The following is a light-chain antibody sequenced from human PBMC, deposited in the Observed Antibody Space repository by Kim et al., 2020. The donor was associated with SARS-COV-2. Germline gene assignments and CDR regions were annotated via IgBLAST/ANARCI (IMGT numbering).Light chain of an antibody. CDR1: SLRSYY. V-gene: IGLV3-19*01. J-gene: IGLJ1*01. Sequence: SSELTQDPAVSVALGQTVRITCQGDSLRSYYASWYQQKPGQAPVLVIYGKNNRPSGFPDRFSGSSSGNTASLTITGAHAEDEADYYCNSRDSSGNHYVFG. CDR2: GKN. CDR3: NSRDSSGNHYV.